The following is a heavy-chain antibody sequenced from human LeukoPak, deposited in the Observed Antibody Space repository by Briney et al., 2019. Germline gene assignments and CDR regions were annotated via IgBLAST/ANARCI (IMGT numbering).Heavy chain of an antibody. J-gene: IGHJ4*02. CDR2: IHYIGGST. V-gene: IGHV3-23*01. Sequence: PGGSLRLSCAASGFTFSNYAMSWVRQAPGKGLEWVSSIHYIGGSTYYADSVKGRFTISRDNSKNTLFLQMSSLRAEDTAVYYCVKVIREVDMSHDYWGQGALVTVSS. CDR3: VKVIREVDMSHDY. CDR1: GFTFSNYA. D-gene: IGHD5-24*01.